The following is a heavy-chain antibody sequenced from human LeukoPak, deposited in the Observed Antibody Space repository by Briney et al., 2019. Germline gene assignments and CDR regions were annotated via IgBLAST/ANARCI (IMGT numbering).Heavy chain of an antibody. CDR2: IYTSGST. V-gene: IGHV4-61*02. CDR3: ARAGYSISWYFDY. J-gene: IGHJ4*02. Sequence: SQTLSLTCTVSGGSISSGSYYWSWIRQPAGKGLEWIGRIYTSGSTNYSPSLKGRVTISVDTSKNQFSRKVSSVTAADTAVYYCARAGYSISWYFDYWGQGTLVTVSS. D-gene: IGHD6-13*01. CDR1: GGSISSGSYY.